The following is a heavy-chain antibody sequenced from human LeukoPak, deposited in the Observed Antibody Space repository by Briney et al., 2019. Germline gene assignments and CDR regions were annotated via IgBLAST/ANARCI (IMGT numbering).Heavy chain of an antibody. V-gene: IGHV1-2*02. D-gene: IGHD2-15*01. CDR2: ISPRSGGT. J-gene: IGHJ4*02. CDR1: GYTFSDYY. CDR3: ARDHQMLRHPSCFDY. Sequence: ASVKVSCKASGYTFSDYYLHWVRQAPGQGLEWMGWISPRSGGTNYAQKFQGRVTLTRDTAINTAYMELSSLRSDDTALYYCARDHQMLRHPSCFDYWGQGTPVTVSS.